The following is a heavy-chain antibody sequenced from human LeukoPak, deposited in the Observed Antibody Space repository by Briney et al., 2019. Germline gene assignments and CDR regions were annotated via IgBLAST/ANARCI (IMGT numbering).Heavy chain of an antibody. CDR2: ISSSSSYI. CDR3: ASDYSGSSSFDY. Sequence: PGGSLRLSCAASGFXFSSYSINWVRQAPGKGLEWVSSISSSSSYIYYADSVKGRFTISRDNAKNSLYLQMNSLRAEDTAVYYCASDYSGSSSFDYWGQGTLVTVSS. J-gene: IGHJ4*02. CDR1: GFXFSSYS. V-gene: IGHV3-21*01. D-gene: IGHD1-26*01.